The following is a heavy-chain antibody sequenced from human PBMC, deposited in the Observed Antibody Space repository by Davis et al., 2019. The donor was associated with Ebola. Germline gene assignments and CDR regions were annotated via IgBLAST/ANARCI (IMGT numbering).Heavy chain of an antibody. D-gene: IGHD2-21*01. CDR1: GFTFSSYA. J-gene: IGHJ6*03. CDR3: ANPLPDWARGDYYMDV. V-gene: IGHV3-23*01. CDR2: ISGSGGST. Sequence: PGGSLRLSCAASGFTFSSYAMSWVRQAPGKGLEWVSAISGSGGSTYYADSVKGRFTISRDNSKNTLYLQMNSLRAEDTAVYYCANPLPDWARGDYYMDVWGKGTTVTVSS.